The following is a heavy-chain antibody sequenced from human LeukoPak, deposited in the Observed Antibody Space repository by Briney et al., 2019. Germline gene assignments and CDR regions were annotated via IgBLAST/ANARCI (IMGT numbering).Heavy chain of an antibody. CDR2: ISGSGGST. J-gene: IGHJ4*02. D-gene: IGHD3-22*01. CDR1: GFTFSSYA. Sequence: GGSLRLSCAASGFTFSSYAMSWVRQAPGKGLEWVSAISGSGGSTYYADSVKGRFTISRDNYKNTLYLQMNSLRAEDTAVYYCAREAPYPYYYDSSGYYYDWGQGTLVTVSS. V-gene: IGHV3-23*01. CDR3: AREAPYPYYYDSSGYYYD.